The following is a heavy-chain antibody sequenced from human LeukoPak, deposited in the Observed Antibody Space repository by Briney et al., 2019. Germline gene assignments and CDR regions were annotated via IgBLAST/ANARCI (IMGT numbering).Heavy chain of an antibody. Sequence: GSLRLSCAASGFTFSSYSMSWVRQAPGKGLEWVSVIYSGGSTYYADSVKGRFTISRDNSKNTLYLQMNSLRAEDTAVYYCARRYSSSWYYDYWGQGTLVTVSP. V-gene: IGHV3-66*04. CDR2: IYSGGST. CDR3: ARRYSSSWYYDY. D-gene: IGHD6-13*01. CDR1: GFTFSSYS. J-gene: IGHJ4*02.